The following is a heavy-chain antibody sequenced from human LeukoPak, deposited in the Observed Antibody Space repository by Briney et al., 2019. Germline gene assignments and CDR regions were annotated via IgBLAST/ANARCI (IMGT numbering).Heavy chain of an antibody. V-gene: IGHV3-7*01. D-gene: IGHD5-24*01. CDR1: GFTFSSYW. CDR2: IKQDGSEK. CDR3: ARSFGWLQPFDY. J-gene: IGHJ4*02. Sequence: GGTLRLSCAASGFTFSSYWMSWVRQAPGKGLEWVANIKQDGSEKYYVDSVKGRFTISRDTANNSLSLQMNSLRVEDTAVYYCARSFGWLQPFDYWGQGTLVTVSS.